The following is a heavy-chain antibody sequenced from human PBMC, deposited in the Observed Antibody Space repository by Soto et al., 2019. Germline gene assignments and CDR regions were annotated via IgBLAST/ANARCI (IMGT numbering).Heavy chain of an antibody. CDR3: ARDKLFADQGFDP. J-gene: IGHJ5*02. V-gene: IGHV4-59*01. D-gene: IGHD2-21*01. Sequence: SETLSLTCTVSGGSISSYYWSWIRQPPGKGLEWIGCIYYSGSTNYNPSLKSRVTISVDTSKNQFSLKLSSVTAADTAVYYCARDKLFADQGFDPWGQGTLVTVSS. CDR2: IYYSGST. CDR1: GGSISSYY.